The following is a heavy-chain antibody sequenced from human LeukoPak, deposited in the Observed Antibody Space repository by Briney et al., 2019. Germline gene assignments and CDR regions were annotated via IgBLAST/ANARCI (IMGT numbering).Heavy chain of an antibody. V-gene: IGHV4-59*01. D-gene: IGHD2-2*01. CDR1: GGSISSYY. CDR3: ARGGYCSSTSCYEFDY. CDR2: IYYSGST. J-gene: IGHJ4*02. Sequence: SETLSLTCTVSGGSISSYYWSWIRQPPGKGLEWIGYIYYSGSTNYNPSLKSRVTISVDTSKNQFSQKLSSVTAADTAVYYCARGGYCSSTSCYEFDYWGQGTLVTVSS.